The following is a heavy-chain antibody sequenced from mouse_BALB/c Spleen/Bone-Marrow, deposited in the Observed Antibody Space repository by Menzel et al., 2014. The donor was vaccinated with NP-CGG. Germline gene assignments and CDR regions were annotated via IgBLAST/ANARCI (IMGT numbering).Heavy chain of an antibody. Sequence: VQVVESGAELMKPGASVKISCKATGYTFSSYWIEWVKQRPGHGLEWIGEILPGGGSTNYNEKFKGKATFTADTSSNTAYMQLSSLTSEDSAVYYCARRGISWFAYWGQGTLVTVSA. V-gene: IGHV1-9*01. CDR1: GYTFSSYW. CDR2: ILPGGGST. J-gene: IGHJ3*01. CDR3: ARRGISWFAY.